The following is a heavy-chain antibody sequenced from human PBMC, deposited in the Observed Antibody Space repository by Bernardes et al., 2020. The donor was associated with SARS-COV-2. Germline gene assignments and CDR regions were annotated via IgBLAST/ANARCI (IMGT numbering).Heavy chain of an antibody. V-gene: IGHV1-18*01. CDR3: ARRNTFSNGYKYYYAMDV. CDR1: GYMFTSYG. J-gene: IGHJ6*02. CDR2: IAVYNLHT. Sequence: ASVKVSCKASGYMFTSYGISWVRQAPGQGLEWMGWIAVYNLHTTYAQKLEGRVTMTTDIPTNTVYMELRSLRSDDTAVYYCARRNTFSNGYKYYYAMDVWGQGTTVTVSS. D-gene: IGHD6-19*01.